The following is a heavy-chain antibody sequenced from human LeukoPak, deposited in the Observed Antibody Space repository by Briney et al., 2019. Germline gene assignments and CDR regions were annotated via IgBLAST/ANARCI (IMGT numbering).Heavy chain of an antibody. CDR3: ARDVGYCNGGSCYRWFAS. D-gene: IGHD2-15*01. CDR2: INPNSGGT. J-gene: IGHJ5*01. V-gene: IGHV1-2*02. Sequence: GASVKVSCKASGYTFTGYYMHWVRQAPGQGLEWMGWINPNSGGTNYAQKFQGKATMTRDTSISTAYMELSRLRSDDTAVYYCARDVGYCNGGSCYRWFASWGQGTLVTVSS. CDR1: GYTFTGYY.